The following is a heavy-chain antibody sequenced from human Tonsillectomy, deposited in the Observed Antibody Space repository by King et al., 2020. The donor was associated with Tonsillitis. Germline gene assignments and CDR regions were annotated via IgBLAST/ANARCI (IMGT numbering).Heavy chain of an antibody. CDR1: GFTLSSYA. D-gene: IGHD1-26*01. CDR3: ARDTAGRGWYFDL. Sequence: VQLVESGGGLVQPGGSLRLSCAASGFTLSSYAMSWVRQAPGEGLEWVSIIYSGSSRTYYVDSVKGRFTISRDDSNNTLYLQMNNLRAEDTAVYYCARDTAGRGWYFDLCGRGTLVTVSS. J-gene: IGHJ2*01. CDR2: IYSGSSRT. V-gene: IGHV3-23*03.